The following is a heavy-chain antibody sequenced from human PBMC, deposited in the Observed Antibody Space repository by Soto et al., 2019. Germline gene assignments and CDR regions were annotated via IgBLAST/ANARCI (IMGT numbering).Heavy chain of an antibody. CDR3: AKEGIRLRIAVAGLNWFDP. V-gene: IGHV3-23*01. J-gene: IGHJ5*02. CDR1: GFTFSSYA. D-gene: IGHD6-19*01. CDR2: ISGSGGST. Sequence: GGSLRLSCAASGFTFSSYAMSWVRQAPGKGLEWVSAISGSGGSTYYADSVKGRFTISRDNSKNTLYLQMNSLRAEDTAVYYCAKEGIRLRIAVAGLNWFDPWGQGTLVTVSS.